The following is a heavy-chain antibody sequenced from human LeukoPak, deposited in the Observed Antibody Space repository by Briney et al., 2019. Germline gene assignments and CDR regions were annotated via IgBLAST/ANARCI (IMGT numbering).Heavy chain of an antibody. CDR3: ARARTPPGIAVAGLINDAFDI. V-gene: IGHV4-39*07. CDR1: GGSISSSSYY. CDR2: IYYSGST. D-gene: IGHD6-19*01. Sequence: SETLSLTCTVSGGSISSSSYYWGWIRQPPGKGLEWIGSIYYSGSTYYNPSLKSRVTISVDTSKNQFSLKLSSVTAADTAVYYCARARTPPGIAVAGLINDAFDIWGQGTMVTVSS. J-gene: IGHJ3*02.